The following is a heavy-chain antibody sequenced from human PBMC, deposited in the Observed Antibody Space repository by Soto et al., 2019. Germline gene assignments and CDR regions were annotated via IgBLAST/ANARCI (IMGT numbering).Heavy chain of an antibody. Sequence: SETLSLTCAVYGGSFSGYYWSWIRQPPGKGLEWIGEINHSGSTNYNPSLKSRVNISVDTSKNQFSLKLSSVTAADTAVYYCARWALYYYGSGSYYNPTNFDYWGQGTLVTVSS. CDR3: ARWALYYYGSGSYYNPTNFDY. V-gene: IGHV4-34*01. D-gene: IGHD3-10*01. CDR2: INHSGST. CDR1: GGSFSGYY. J-gene: IGHJ4*02.